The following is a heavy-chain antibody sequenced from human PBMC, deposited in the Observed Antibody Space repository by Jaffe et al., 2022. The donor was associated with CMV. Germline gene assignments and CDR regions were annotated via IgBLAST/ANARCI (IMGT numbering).Heavy chain of an antibody. Sequence: EVQLVESGGGLVQPGGSLRLSCAASGFTFSSYEMNWVRQAPGKGLEWVSYISSSGSTIYYADSVKGRFTISRDNAKNSLYLQMNSLRAEDTAVYYCARPNYYDSSGYYYGAFDIWGQGTMVTVSS. CDR3: ARPNYYDSSGYYYGAFDI. J-gene: IGHJ3*02. CDR2: ISSSGSTI. CDR1: GFTFSSYE. V-gene: IGHV3-48*03. D-gene: IGHD3-22*01.